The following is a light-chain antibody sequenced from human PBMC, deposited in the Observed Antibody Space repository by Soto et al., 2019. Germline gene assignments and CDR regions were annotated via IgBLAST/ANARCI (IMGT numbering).Light chain of an antibody. V-gene: IGKV3-15*01. CDR2: GAS. Sequence: EIVLTQSPVTLSLSPGERATLSCRASQSVSSSYLAWYHQKPGQAPRLLIYGASTRATGIPVRFSGSASGTEFTLTISSLQSEDFTVYYCQQYNKWPLTFGQGTKVDIK. CDR3: QQYNKWPLT. CDR1: QSVSSSY. J-gene: IGKJ1*01.